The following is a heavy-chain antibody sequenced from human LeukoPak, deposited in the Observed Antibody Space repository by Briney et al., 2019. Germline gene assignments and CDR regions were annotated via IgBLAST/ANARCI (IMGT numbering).Heavy chain of an antibody. Sequence: SETLSLTCTVSGGSISSSSYYWGWIRQPPGKGLEWIGSIYYSGSTCYNPSLKSRVTISVDTSKNQFSLKLSSVTAADTAVYYCARDGQPGLRFLEWSPLDIWGQGTMVTVSS. CDR3: ARDGQPGLRFLEWSPLDI. D-gene: IGHD3-3*01. J-gene: IGHJ3*02. CDR2: IYYSGST. V-gene: IGHV4-39*07. CDR1: GGSISSSSYY.